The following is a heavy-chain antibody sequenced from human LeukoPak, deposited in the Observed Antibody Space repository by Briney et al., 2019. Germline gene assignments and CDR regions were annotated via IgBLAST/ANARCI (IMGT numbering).Heavy chain of an antibody. D-gene: IGHD1-26*01. J-gene: IGHJ4*02. CDR1: GFTFSSYS. V-gene: IGHV3-21*01. Sequence: GGSLRLSRAASGFTFSSYSMNWVRQAPGKGLEWVSSISSSSSYIYYADSVKGRFTISRDNAKNSLYLQMNSLRAEDTAVYYCARELGATEGDYWGQGTLVTVSS. CDR2: ISSSSSYI. CDR3: ARELGATEGDY.